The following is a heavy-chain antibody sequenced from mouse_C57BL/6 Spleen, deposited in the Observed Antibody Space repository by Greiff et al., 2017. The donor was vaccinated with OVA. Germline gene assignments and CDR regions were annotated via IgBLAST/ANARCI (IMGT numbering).Heavy chain of an antibody. J-gene: IGHJ3*01. D-gene: IGHD2-1*01. CDR3: ARSYGNYVAWFAY. Sequence: VNVVESGPGLVAPSQSLSITCTVSGFSLTSYAISWVRQPPGKGLEWLGVIWTGGGTNYNSALKSRLSISKDNSKSQVFLKMNSLQTDDTARYYCARSYGNYVAWFAYWGQGTLVTVSA. CDR1: GFSLTSYA. CDR2: IWTGGGT. V-gene: IGHV2-9-1*01.